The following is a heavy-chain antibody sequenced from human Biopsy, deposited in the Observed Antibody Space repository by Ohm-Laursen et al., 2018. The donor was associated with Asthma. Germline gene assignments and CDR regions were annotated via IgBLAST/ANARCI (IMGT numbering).Heavy chain of an antibody. D-gene: IGHD2-15*01. J-gene: IGHJ4*02. CDR2: INGDGSQK. CDR1: GFTFGNFW. Sequence: SLRLSCSASGFTFGNFWMSWGRQTPGKGLEWVATINGDGSQKSYVDSVTGRFTISRDNSKNSLHLEMNSLRAEDTAVYFCARFVQAEEGVCWGQGARVTVSS. V-gene: IGHV3-7*01. CDR3: ARFVQAEEGVC.